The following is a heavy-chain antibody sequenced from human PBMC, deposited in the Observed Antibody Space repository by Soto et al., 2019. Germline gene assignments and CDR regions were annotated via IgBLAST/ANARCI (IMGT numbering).Heavy chain of an antibody. CDR2: INHSGST. Sequence: SETLSLTCAVYGGSFSGYYWSWIRQPPGKGLEWIGEINHSGSTNYNPSLKSRVTISVDTSKNQFSLKLSSVTAADTAVYYCARGGGYGAFDYWGQGTLVTAPQ. V-gene: IGHV4-34*01. D-gene: IGHD5-18*01. CDR3: ARGGGYGAFDY. CDR1: GGSFSGYY. J-gene: IGHJ4*02.